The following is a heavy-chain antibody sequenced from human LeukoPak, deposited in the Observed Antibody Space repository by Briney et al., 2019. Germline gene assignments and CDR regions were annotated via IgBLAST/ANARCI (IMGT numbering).Heavy chain of an antibody. J-gene: IGHJ4*02. CDR3: ARHNSFDY. CDR1: GFTFRDYH. CDR2: ISGSGTTI. V-gene: IGHV3-11*01. Sequence: GGSLRLSCAASGFTFRDYHMSWTRQAPGKGLEWVSYISGSGTTIYYADSVKGRFTISRDNAKNSLYLQMNSPRTEDTAVYYCARHNSFDYWGQGTLVTVSS.